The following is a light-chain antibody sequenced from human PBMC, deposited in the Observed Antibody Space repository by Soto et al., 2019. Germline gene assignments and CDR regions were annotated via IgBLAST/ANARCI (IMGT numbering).Light chain of an antibody. V-gene: IGLV1-40*01. CDR3: QSSDSSLSGLVL. J-gene: IGLJ2*01. CDR2: GNS. Sequence: QSVLTQPPSVSGAPGQRVTISCTGSSSNIGAGYDVHWYQQLPGTAPKLLIYGNSNRPSGVPDRVSGSKSGTSASLAITGLQAEDEADYYCQSSDSSLSGLVLFGGGTKVTVL. CDR1: SSNIGAGYD.